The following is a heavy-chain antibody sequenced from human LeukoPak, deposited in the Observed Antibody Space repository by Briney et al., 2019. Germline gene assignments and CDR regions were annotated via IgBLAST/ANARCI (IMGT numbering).Heavy chain of an antibody. J-gene: IGHJ4*02. CDR3: AAAPYYYDSSGYLLDY. D-gene: IGHD3-22*01. CDR1: GYTFTSYY. Sequence: GASVKVSCKASGYTFTSYYMHWVRQAPGQGLEWMGITNPSGGSTSYAQKFQGRVTMTRDTSTSTVYMELSSLRSEDTAVYYCAAAPYYYDSSGYLLDYWGQGTLVTVSS. CDR2: TNPSGGST. V-gene: IGHV1-46*01.